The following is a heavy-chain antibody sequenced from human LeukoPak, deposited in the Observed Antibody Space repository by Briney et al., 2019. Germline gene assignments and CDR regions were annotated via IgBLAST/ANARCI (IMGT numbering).Heavy chain of an antibody. Sequence: ASVKVSCKASGGTLSSHAISWVRQAPGQGLEWMGGIIPIFATTNYAQNFQGRVTITADESTGTAYMELRSLRSEDTAVYYCAIRFLEWTNGDYWGQGSLVTVSS. CDR2: IIPIFATT. J-gene: IGHJ4*02. V-gene: IGHV1-69*13. D-gene: IGHD3-3*01. CDR1: GGTLSSHA. CDR3: AIRFLEWTNGDY.